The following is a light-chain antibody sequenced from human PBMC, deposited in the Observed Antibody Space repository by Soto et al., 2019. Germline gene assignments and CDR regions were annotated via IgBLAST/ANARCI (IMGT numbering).Light chain of an antibody. J-gene: IGKJ3*01. CDR3: QQYGSSPPT. CDR1: QSVSSSY. V-gene: IGKV3-20*01. Sequence: EIVLTQSPGTLSLSTGERATLSCRASQSVSSSYLAWYQQKPGQAPRLLIYGASSRATGIPDRFSGSGSGTDFTLTISRLEPEDFAVYYCQQYGSSPPTFGPGTKVYIK. CDR2: GAS.